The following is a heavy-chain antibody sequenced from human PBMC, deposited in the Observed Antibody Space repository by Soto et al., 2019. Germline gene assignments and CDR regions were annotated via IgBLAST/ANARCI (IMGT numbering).Heavy chain of an antibody. Sequence: PGELLKISCRVSGYNFSDYWIGWVRQMPGKGLELMGIIYPSDSDTRYRPSFQGQVTISADKSISSAYLQWSSLRASDTAMYYCARGGVSTSTFDYWGQGTPVTVSS. V-gene: IGHV5-51*01. J-gene: IGHJ4*02. D-gene: IGHD3-3*01. CDR1: GYNFSDYW. CDR2: IYPSDSDT. CDR3: ARGGVSTSTFDY.